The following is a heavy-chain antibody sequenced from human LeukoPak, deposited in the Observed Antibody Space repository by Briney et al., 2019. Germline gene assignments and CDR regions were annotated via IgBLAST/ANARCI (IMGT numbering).Heavy chain of an antibody. Sequence: GGSLRLSCAASGFTFSSYGMHWVRQAPGKGLEWVAVISYDGSNKYYADSVKGRFTISRDNSKNTLYLQMNSLRAEDTAVYYCARGYNSPSYWGQGTLVTVSS. V-gene: IGHV3-30*03. D-gene: IGHD1-14*01. J-gene: IGHJ4*02. CDR2: ISYDGSNK. CDR1: GFTFSSYG. CDR3: ARGYNSPSY.